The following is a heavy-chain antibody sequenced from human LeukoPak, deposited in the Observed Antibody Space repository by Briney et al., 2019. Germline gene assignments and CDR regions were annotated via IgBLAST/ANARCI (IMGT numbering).Heavy chain of an antibody. D-gene: IGHD3-3*01. CDR3: ARASSYYDFWSGYYTGNYYYMDV. J-gene: IGHJ6*03. CDR2: IYYSGST. V-gene: IGHV4-59*01. Sequence: SETLSLTCTVSGGSISSYYWSWIRQPPGKGLEWIGYIYYSGSTNYNPSLKSRVTISVDTSKNQFSLKLSSVTAADTAVYYCARASSYYDFWSGYYTGNYYYMDVWGKGTTVTVSS. CDR1: GGSISSYY.